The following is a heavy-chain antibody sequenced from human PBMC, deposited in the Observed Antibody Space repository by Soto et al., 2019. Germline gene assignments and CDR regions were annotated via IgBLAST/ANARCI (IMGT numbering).Heavy chain of an antibody. CDR2: IIPLFGTA. J-gene: IGHJ4*02. V-gene: IGHV1-69*01. Sequence: QVQLVQSGAEVKQPGSSVKVSCKTSGGTFSTYAIYWVRQAPGQGLEWMGAIIPLFGTADYAQKFQGSVTITADESTSTASRELSSLRSEDTAVYYCARPKGSYSSGYYYFDYWGQGTLVTVSS. CDR1: GGTFSTYA. CDR3: ARPKGSYSSGYYYFDY. D-gene: IGHD6-19*01.